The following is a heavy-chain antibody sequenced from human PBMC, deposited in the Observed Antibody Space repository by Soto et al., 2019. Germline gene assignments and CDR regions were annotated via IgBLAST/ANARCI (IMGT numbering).Heavy chain of an antibody. J-gene: IGHJ5*01. CDR2: IYHSGST. V-gene: IGHV4-30-2*01. D-gene: IGHD1-26*01. CDR1: GGSISSGGYS. CDR3: ARGPETGATGGILA. Sequence: TLSLTCAVSGGSISSGGYSWSWIRQPPGKGLEWIGYIYHSGSTYYNPSLKSRVTISVDRSKNQFSLKLSSVTAADTAVYYCARGPETGATGGILAWGHGTLVTVSS.